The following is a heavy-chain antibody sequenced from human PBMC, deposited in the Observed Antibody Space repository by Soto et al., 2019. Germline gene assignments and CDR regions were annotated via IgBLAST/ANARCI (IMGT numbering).Heavy chain of an antibody. D-gene: IGHD2-15*01. CDR2: IPQEGGDG. Sequence: DVQLVESGGGLVQPGESLKLSCEVSGFTFSMYSMSWVRQAPGKRLEWVAKIPQEGGDGHYLDSVKGRFIISRDNAKNSLYLQMNSLRGEDTAVYYCARDQLILPAHEFFYGSDVWGQGATVTVSS. CDR3: ARDQLILPAHEFFYGSDV. V-gene: IGHV3-7*03. CDR1: GFTFSMYS. J-gene: IGHJ6*02.